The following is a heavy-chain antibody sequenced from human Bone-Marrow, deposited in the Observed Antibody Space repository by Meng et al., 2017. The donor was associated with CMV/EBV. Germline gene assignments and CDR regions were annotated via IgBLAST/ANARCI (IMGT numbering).Heavy chain of an antibody. CDR3: ARPGILEELERAPQRYYYYYYGMDV. D-gene: IGHD1-1*01. CDR1: GFSFNNYN. V-gene: IGHV3-30-3*01. Sequence: GESLKISCAASGFSFNNYNMKWVRQGPGEGLEWVAVISYDGSNKYYADSVKGRFTISRDNAKNSLYLQMNSLRAEDTAVYYCARPGILEELERAPQRYYYYYYGMDVWGQGTTVTVSS. CDR2: ISYDGSNK. J-gene: IGHJ6*02.